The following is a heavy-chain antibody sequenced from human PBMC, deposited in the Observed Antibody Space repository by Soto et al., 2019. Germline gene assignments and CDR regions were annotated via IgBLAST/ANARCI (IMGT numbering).Heavy chain of an antibody. CDR2: INPSGSI. CDR1: GGSFSGYH. Sequence: SETLSLTCAVYGGSFSGYHWSWFRQPPGKGLEWIGEINPSGSINYNPSLKSRVTISVDTSKNQFSLNLSSVTAADTAVYYCATFVGATTVTRGSPRDDWGKGTLVTVSS. CDR3: ATFVGATTVTRGSPRDD. D-gene: IGHD4-4*01. V-gene: IGHV4-34*01. J-gene: IGHJ4*02.